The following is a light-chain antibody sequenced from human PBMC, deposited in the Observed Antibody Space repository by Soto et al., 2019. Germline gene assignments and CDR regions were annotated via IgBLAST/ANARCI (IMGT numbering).Light chain of an antibody. CDR3: QQYGILPWT. J-gene: IGKJ1*01. CDR1: QSVSSSY. CDR2: AAS. Sequence: DIVLTQSPGTLSLSPGERATLSCRASQSVSSSYFGWYQQKPGQTPRLLIYAASSRATGIPDRFSGSGSGTDFILTISRLEPEDFAVYYCQQYGILPWTFGQGTKVEIK. V-gene: IGKV3-20*01.